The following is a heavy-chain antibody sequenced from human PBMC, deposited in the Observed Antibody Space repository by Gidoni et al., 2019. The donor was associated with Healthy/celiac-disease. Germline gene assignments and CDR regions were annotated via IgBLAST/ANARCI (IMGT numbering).Heavy chain of an antibody. D-gene: IGHD3-3*01. Sequence: QVQLQEPGPGLVKPSQTLSLTCTASGGAISSGDYYWSWLRQPPGKGLEWIGYIYYSVSTYYNPSLKSRVTISVDTSKIQFSLKLSSVTAADTAVYYCARGMYDFWSGYYSSYYFDYWGQGTLVTVSS. CDR2: IYYSVST. J-gene: IGHJ4*02. CDR1: GGAISSGDYY. V-gene: IGHV4-30-4*01. CDR3: ARGMYDFWSGYYSSYYFDY.